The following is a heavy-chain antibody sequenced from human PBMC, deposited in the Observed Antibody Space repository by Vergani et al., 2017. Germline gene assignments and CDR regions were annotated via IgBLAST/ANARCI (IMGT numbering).Heavy chain of an antibody. CDR2: ISGSGGST. J-gene: IGHJ4*02. V-gene: IGHV3-23*04. D-gene: IGHD6-19*01. CDR3: AKGAIAVVVPRVPYYFDY. Sequence: VQLVESGGGVVQPGRSLRLSCAASGFTFSSYAMSWVRQAPGKGLEWVSAISGSGGSTYYADSVKGRFTISRDNSKNTLYLQMNSLRAEDTAVYYCAKGAIAVVVPRVPYYFDYWGQGTLVTVSS. CDR1: GFTFSSYA.